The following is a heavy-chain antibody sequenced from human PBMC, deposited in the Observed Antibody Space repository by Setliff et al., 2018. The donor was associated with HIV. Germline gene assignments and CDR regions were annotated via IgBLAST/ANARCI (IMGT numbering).Heavy chain of an antibody. CDR3: ARESDCSSARCQAALEWLEWNYYYGMDV. Sequence: GGSLRLSCAASGFNFNLYSMNWVRQAPGKGLEWVANIKQDGSEKYYVDSVKGRFTISRDNAKNSLYLQMNSLRAEDTAVYYCARESDCSSARCQAALEWLEWNYYYGMDVWGQGTTVTVSS. CDR1: GFNFNLYS. CDR2: IKQDGSEK. J-gene: IGHJ6*02. D-gene: IGHD3-3*01. V-gene: IGHV3-7*01.